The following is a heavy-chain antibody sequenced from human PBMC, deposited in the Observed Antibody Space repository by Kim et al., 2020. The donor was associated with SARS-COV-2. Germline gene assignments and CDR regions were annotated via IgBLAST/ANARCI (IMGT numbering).Heavy chain of an antibody. Sequence: GGSLRLSCAASGFTFSSYEMNWGRQAPGKGLEWVSYRSSSGSTRYYADSVKGRCTISSDNAKNSLYLQMNSLRAEDTAVYYCARGGTRYDIWSGYYNYY. CDR2: RSSSGSTR. V-gene: IGHV3-48*03. CDR1: GFTFSSYE. D-gene: IGHD3-3*01. CDR3: ARGGTRYDIWSGYYNYY. J-gene: IGHJ6*01.